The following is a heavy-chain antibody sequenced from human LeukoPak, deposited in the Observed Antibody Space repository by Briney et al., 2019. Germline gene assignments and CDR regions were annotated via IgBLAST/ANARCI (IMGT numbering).Heavy chain of an antibody. CDR2: IYYIGRT. J-gene: IGHJ6*03. D-gene: IGHD6-6*01. V-gene: IGHV4-59*01. Sequence: KPSETLSLTCTVSGGPISSYSWSWIRQTPGKGLEWIGYIYYIGRTNYNPSLKSRVTISVDTSKNQFSLKLSSVTAADTAVYYCARVNEYSSSSGGYINYYYYMDVWGKGTTVTVSS. CDR3: ARVNEYSSSSGGYINYYYYMDV. CDR1: GGPISSYS.